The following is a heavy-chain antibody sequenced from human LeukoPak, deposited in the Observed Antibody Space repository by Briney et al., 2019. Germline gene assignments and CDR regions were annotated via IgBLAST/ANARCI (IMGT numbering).Heavy chain of an antibody. V-gene: IGHV1-46*01. CDR2: INPSGGST. Sequence: ASVKVSCKASGYTFTSYYMHWVRQAPGQGLEWMGIINPSGGSTSYAQKFQGRVTMTRDTSTSTVYMKLSSLRSEDTAVYYCARGKRAYYYDSSGYYHDAFDIWGQGTMVTVSS. D-gene: IGHD3-22*01. CDR3: ARGKRAYYYDSSGYYHDAFDI. J-gene: IGHJ3*02. CDR1: GYTFTSYY.